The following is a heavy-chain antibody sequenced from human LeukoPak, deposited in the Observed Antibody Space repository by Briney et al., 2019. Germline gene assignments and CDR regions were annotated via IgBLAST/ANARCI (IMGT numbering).Heavy chain of an antibody. CDR3: ARVKANLDY. V-gene: IGHV3-48*03. Sequence: GGSLRLSCAASGFTFSSYEMNWVRQAPGKGLEWVLYISSSGSTIYYADSVKGRFTISRDNAKNSLYLQMNSLRAEDTAVYYCARVKANLDYWGQGTLVTVSS. CDR1: GFTFSSYE. D-gene: IGHD1-14*01. J-gene: IGHJ4*02. CDR2: ISSSGSTI.